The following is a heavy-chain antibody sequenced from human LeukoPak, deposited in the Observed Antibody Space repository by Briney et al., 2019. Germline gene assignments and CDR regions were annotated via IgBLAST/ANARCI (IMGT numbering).Heavy chain of an antibody. CDR3: ARGTESYFTPFDY. CDR1: GYSFPSYW. Sequence: GESLKISCKGSGYSFPSYWIGWVRQMPGKGLEWMGIIYPGDSDTRYSPSFQGQVTISADKSISTAYLQWSSLKASDTAIYYCARGTESYFTPFDYWGQGTLVTVSS. V-gene: IGHV5-51*01. D-gene: IGHD1-26*01. CDR2: IYPGDSDT. J-gene: IGHJ4*02.